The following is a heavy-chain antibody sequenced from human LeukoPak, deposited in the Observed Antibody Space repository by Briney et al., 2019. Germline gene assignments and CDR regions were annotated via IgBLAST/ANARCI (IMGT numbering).Heavy chain of an antibody. CDR1: GFTFSNAW. D-gene: IGHD6-25*01. V-gene: IGHV3-15*01. CDR2: IKSKTDGGTT. Sequence: GGSLRLSCAASGFTFSNAWMSWVRQAPGKGLEWVGRIKSKTDGGTTDYAAPVKGRFTISRDDSKNTLYLQMNSLKTEDTAVYYCTTGTQRYYYYYGMDVWGQGTTVTVSS. CDR3: TTGTQRYYYYYGMDV. J-gene: IGHJ6*02.